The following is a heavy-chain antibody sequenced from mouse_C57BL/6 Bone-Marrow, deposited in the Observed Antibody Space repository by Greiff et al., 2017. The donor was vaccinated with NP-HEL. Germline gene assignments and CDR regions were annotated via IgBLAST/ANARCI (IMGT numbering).Heavy chain of an antibody. J-gene: IGHJ2*01. CDR3: ARAVVAFDY. Sequence: EVQVVESGGGLVKPGGSLKLSCAASGFTFSSYAMSWVRQTPEKRLEWVATISDSGSYTYYPDNVKGRFTISRDNAKNNLYLQMSHLKSEDTAMYYCARAVVAFDYWGQGTTLTVSS. D-gene: IGHD1-1*01. V-gene: IGHV5-4*01. CDR2: ISDSGSYT. CDR1: GFTFSSYA.